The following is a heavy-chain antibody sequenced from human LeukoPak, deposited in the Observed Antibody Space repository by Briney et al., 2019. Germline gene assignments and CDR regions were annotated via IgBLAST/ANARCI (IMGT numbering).Heavy chain of an antibody. Sequence: ASVKVSCKASGYTFTSYGISWVRQAPGQGLEWMGWISAYNGNTNYAQKLQGRVTMTTDTSTSTAYMELRSLRSDDTAVYYCARSAHNYDFWSGYAPGGYYFDYWGQGTLVTVSS. CDR2: ISAYNGNT. J-gene: IGHJ4*02. D-gene: IGHD3-3*01. V-gene: IGHV1-18*01. CDR3: ARSAHNYDFWSGYAPGGYYFDY. CDR1: GYTFTSYG.